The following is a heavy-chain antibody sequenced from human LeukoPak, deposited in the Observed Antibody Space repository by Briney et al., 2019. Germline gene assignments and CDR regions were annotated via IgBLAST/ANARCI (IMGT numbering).Heavy chain of an antibody. D-gene: IGHD5-24*01. CDR3: ARGGRWLQLLGYYFDY. CDR1: GFTFSSYE. J-gene: IGHJ4*02. Sequence: HPGGSLRLSCAASGFTFSSYEMNWVRQAPGKGLEWVSYISSSGSTIYYADSVKGRFTISRDNAKNSLYLQMNSLRAEDTAVYYCARGGRWLQLLGYYFDYWGQGTLVTVSS. CDR2: ISSSGSTI. V-gene: IGHV3-48*03.